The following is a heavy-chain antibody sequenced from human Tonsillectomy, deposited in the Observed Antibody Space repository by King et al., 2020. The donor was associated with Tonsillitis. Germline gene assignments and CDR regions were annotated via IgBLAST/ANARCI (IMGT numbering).Heavy chain of an antibody. CDR3: ARNPRFGDGDY. CDR1: GFSFSTYS. D-gene: IGHD3-16*01. CDR2: ISRSSDSI. J-gene: IGHJ4*02. Sequence: VQLVESGGGLVKPGGSLRLSCVASGFSFSTYSMNWVRQAPGKGLEWVSSISRSSDSIYYADSVKGRFTISRDNAKKSLYLQMSSLRAEDTALYYCARNPRFGDGDYWGQGTLVTVSS. V-gene: IGHV3-21*01.